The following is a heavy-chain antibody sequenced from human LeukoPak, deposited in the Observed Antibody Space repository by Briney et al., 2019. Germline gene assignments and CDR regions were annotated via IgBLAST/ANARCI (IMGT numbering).Heavy chain of an antibody. CDR3: ARLPLTYYYDSSGYPDDY. CDR2: INPNSGGT. V-gene: IGHV1-2*06. Sequence: GASVKVSCKASGYTFTSYGISWVRQAPGQGLEWMGRINPNSGGTNYAQKFQGRVTMTRDTSISTAYMELSRLRSDDTAVYYCARLPLTYYYDSSGYPDDYWGQGTLVTVSS. J-gene: IGHJ4*02. D-gene: IGHD3-22*01. CDR1: GYTFTSYG.